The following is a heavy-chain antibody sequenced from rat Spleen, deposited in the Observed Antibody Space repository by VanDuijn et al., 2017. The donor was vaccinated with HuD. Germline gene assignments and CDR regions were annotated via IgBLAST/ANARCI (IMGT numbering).Heavy chain of an antibody. CDR3: ARRGLEWSFDS. D-gene: IGHD1-1*01. CDR1: GFTFSDYY. Sequence: EVQLVESDGGLVQPGRSLKLSCAASGFTFSDYYMAWVRQAPTKGLEWVATTNYDDTNTYYRGSVKGRFTVSRDNAKSTLYLQMDSLRSEDTATYYCARRGLEWSFDSWGQGVMVTVSS. V-gene: IGHV5-29*01. CDR2: TNYDDTNT. J-gene: IGHJ2*01.